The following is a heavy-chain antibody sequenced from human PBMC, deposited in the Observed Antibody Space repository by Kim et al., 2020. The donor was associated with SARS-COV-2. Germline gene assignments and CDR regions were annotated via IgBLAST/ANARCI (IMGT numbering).Heavy chain of an antibody. Sequence: GESLKISCKASGYTFDNFWIVWVRQMPGKGLEWMGMIYPGDSDTTYGPSFEGQVTISADSSINTAFLHWSSLKASDTANYYCARSAMGLGGYYYYGRDVWGQGTTVIVSS. CDR3: ARSAMGLGGYYYYGRDV. CDR2: IYPGDSDT. CDR1: GYTFDNFW. J-gene: IGHJ6*02. V-gene: IGHV5-51*01. D-gene: IGHD3-16*01.